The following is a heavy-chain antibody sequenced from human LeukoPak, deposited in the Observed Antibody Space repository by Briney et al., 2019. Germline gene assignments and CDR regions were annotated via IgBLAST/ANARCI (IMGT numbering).Heavy chain of an antibody. J-gene: IGHJ6*03. V-gene: IGHV3-7*03. D-gene: IGHD2-15*01. Sequence: GGSLRLSCAASGFTFSSYWMSWVRQAPGKGLEWVANIKQDGSEKYYVDSVKGRFTISRDNAKNSLYLQMNSLRAEDTTLYYCARGRYCSGGSCHSSLYYYYMDVWGKGTTVTVSS. CDR3: ARGRYCSGGSCHSSLYYYYMDV. CDR2: IKQDGSEK. CDR1: GFTFSSYW.